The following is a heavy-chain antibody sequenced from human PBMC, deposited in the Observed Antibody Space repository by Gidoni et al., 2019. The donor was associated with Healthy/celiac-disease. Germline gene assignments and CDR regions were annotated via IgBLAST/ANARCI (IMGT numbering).Heavy chain of an antibody. Sequence: QMQLVQSGPEVTKPGTSVKVSCKASGFTFTSSAVQWVRQARGQRLEWIGWIVVGSGNTNYAQKFQERVTITRDMSTSTAYMELSSLRSEDTAVYYCAGSTYYDFWSGPLYYYGMDVWGQGTTVTVSS. J-gene: IGHJ6*02. D-gene: IGHD3-3*01. CDR3: AGSTYYDFWSGPLYYYGMDV. CDR2: IVVGSGNT. V-gene: IGHV1-58*01. CDR1: GFTFTSSA.